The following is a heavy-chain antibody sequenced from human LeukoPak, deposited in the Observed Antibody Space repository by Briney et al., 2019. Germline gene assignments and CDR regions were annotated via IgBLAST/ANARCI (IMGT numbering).Heavy chain of an antibody. Sequence: GASVRVSCKTSGYTFTDYYIHWVRQAPGQGLEWMGWINSNSGGTSYAQKFQGRVTLTRDTPTRTAYMKLNRLTSDDTAVYYCARTSIAARRADFDSWGQGTVVTVSS. CDR2: INSNSGGT. CDR3: ARTSIAARRADFDS. D-gene: IGHD6-6*01. J-gene: IGHJ4*02. V-gene: IGHV1-2*02. CDR1: GYTFTDYY.